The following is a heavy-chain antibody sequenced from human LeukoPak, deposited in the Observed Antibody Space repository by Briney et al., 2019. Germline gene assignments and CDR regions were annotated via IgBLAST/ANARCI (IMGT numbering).Heavy chain of an antibody. Sequence: PGGSLRLSCAASGFSFSSYDMYWVRQAPGKGLEWVAFIRYDGNNKYYADSVKGRFTISRDNSESTLYLQLNSLRAEDTAVYYCTTITVASRFDYWGPGTLVTVSS. D-gene: IGHD6-19*01. CDR2: IRYDGNNK. J-gene: IGHJ4*02. CDR3: TTITVASRFDY. CDR1: GFSFSSYD. V-gene: IGHV3-30*02.